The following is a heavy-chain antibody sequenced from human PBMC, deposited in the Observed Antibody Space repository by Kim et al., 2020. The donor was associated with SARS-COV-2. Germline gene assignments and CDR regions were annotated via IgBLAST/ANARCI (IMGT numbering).Heavy chain of an antibody. V-gene: IGHV4-34*01. D-gene: IGHD3-3*01. Sequence: SETLSLTCAVYGGSFSGYYWSWIRQPPGKGLQWIGEINHSGSTNYNPSLKSRVTISGNTSKNQFSLRLRSVTAADTAVYYCARGRESIFGVALSLHNWFDPWGQGTLVTVSS. CDR2: INHSGST. CDR3: ARGRESIFGVALSLHNWFDP. CDR1: GGSFSGYY. J-gene: IGHJ5*02.